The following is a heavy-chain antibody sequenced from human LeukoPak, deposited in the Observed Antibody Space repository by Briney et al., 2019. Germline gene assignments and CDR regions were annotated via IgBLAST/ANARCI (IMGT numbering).Heavy chain of an antibody. CDR1: GSTFSSYW. V-gene: IGHV3-7*03. CDR3: ARMRYSYGYGY. J-gene: IGHJ4*02. D-gene: IGHD5-18*01. Sequence: GGSLRLSCAASGSTFSSYWMSWVRQAPGKGLEWVANIKQDGSEKYYVDSVKGRFTISRDNAKNSLYLQMNSLRAEGTAVYYCARMRYSYGYGYWGQGTLVTVSS. CDR2: IKQDGSEK.